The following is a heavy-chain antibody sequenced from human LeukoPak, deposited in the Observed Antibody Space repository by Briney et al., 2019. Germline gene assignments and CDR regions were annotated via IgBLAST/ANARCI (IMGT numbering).Heavy chain of an antibody. CDR3: YGANAEY. CDR1: GFTFSKDW. CDR2: ISYDGSNK. D-gene: IGHD4-23*01. Sequence: GGSLRLSCAGSGFTFSKDWMSWVRQAPGKGLEWVAVISYDGSNKYYADSVKGRFTISRDNSKNTLYLQMNSLRAEDTAVYYCYGANAEYWGQGTLVTVSS. V-gene: IGHV3-30*03. J-gene: IGHJ1*01.